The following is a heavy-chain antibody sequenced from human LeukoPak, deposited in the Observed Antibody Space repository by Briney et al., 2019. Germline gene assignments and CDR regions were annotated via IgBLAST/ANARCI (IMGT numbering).Heavy chain of an antibody. J-gene: IGHJ6*03. Sequence: ASVKVSCKASGGTFSSYAISWVRQAPGQGLEWMGGIIPIFGTANYAQKFQGRVTITADKSTSTAYMELSSLRSEDTAVYYCALQASTVTNPYYYYYYMDVWGKGTTVTVSS. CDR2: IIPIFGTA. V-gene: IGHV1-69*06. D-gene: IGHD4-17*01. CDR3: ALQASTVTNPYYYYYYMDV. CDR1: GGTFSSYA.